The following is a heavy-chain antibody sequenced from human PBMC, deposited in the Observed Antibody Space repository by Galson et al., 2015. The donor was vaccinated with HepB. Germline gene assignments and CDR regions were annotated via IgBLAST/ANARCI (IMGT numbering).Heavy chain of an antibody. V-gene: IGHV3-7*03. Sequence: SLRLSCAASGFTFSDYWMTWVRQAPGKGLEWVAHIKEDGNEKSYVDSVKGRFTISRDNAKNSLYLQMNSLRAEDTAVYYCARDAGYSYDSSGYYYVSTFFDCWGQGTLVTVSS. J-gene: IGHJ4*02. D-gene: IGHD3-22*01. CDR3: ARDAGYSYDSSGYYYVSTFFDC. CDR1: GFTFSDYW. CDR2: IKEDGNEK.